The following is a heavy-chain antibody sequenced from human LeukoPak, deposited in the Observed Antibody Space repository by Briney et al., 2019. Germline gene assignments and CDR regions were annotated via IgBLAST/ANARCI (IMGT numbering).Heavy chain of an antibody. CDR1: VGSIGTHY. J-gene: IGHJ4*02. V-gene: IGHV4-59*08. Sequence: PSETLSLTCTVSVGSIGTHYCSWIRQPPGKGLEWIGYISNSGTTNYNPSLKSRLDMSVDTSKNQFSLKLSSVTAADTAVYYCARLYSYGSNFDYWGQGTLVTVSS. D-gene: IGHD5-18*01. CDR2: ISNSGTT. CDR3: ARLYSYGSNFDY.